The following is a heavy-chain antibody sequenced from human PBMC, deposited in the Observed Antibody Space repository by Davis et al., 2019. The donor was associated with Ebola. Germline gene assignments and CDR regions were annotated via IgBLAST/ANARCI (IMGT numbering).Heavy chain of an antibody. V-gene: IGHV3-53*05. CDR1: GFTFSYYI. CDR2: IYDQST. J-gene: IGHJ4*02. CDR3: ATTQWLREFDN. D-gene: IGHD6-19*01. Sequence: GESLKISCAASGFTFSYYIMNWVRQAPGKGLEWVSVIYDQSTAYADTVRGRFIISRDKSNNTLYLEMSSLRVDDTAVYYCATTQWLREFDNWGQGTLVTVSS.